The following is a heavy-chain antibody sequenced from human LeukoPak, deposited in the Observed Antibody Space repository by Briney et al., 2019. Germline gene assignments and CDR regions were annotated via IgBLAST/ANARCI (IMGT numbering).Heavy chain of an antibody. Sequence: GGSLRLSCAASGFTFSSYTMNWVRQPPGKGLEWVSNIGTSSTTIYYADSVKGRFTISRDNAKNSLYLQMNSLRADDTAVYYCARFAAGGSYYYMDVWGKGTTVTVSS. D-gene: IGHD6-25*01. CDR2: IGTSSTTI. CDR1: GFTFSSYT. V-gene: IGHV3-48*01. CDR3: ARFAAGGSYYYMDV. J-gene: IGHJ6*03.